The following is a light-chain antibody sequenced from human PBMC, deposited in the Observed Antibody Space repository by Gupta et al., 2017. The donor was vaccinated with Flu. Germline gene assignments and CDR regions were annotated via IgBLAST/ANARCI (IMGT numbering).Light chain of an antibody. Sequence: DIQMTQSPSSLSASVGDRVTMTCRASQGIRNYLAWFQQKPGKAPKSLIYAASSLQSGVPTMFSGSASGTDFTLTIRVLHPEDFATYYFQRENGYPRTFGEGTKVEIK. J-gene: IGKJ4*02. V-gene: IGKV1-16*01. CDR3: QRENGYPRT. CDR1: QGIRNY. CDR2: AAS.